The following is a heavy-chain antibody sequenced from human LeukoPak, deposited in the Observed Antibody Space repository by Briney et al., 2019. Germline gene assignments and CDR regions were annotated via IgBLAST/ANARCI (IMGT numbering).Heavy chain of an antibody. CDR2: ISSSSSYM. Sequence: PGGSLRLSCAASGFTFMSYYMTWVRQAPGKGLEWVSSISSSSSYMYYADSVKGRFSFSRDNAKNSLYLHMNSLRAEDTAVYYCASLYGSGTVQPNTPTIDYWGQGTLVTVSS. J-gene: IGHJ4*02. V-gene: IGHV3-21*01. CDR1: GFTFMSYY. CDR3: ASLYGSGTVQPNTPTIDY. D-gene: IGHD3-10*01.